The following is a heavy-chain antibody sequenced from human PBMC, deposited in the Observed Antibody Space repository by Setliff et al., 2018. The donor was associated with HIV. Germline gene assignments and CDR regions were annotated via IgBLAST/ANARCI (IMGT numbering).Heavy chain of an antibody. D-gene: IGHD4-17*01. CDR1: GFSIEDYA. J-gene: IGHJ6*02. V-gene: IGHV3-9*03. CDR2: ISWNSGNI. Sequence: PGGSLRLSCAASGFSIEDYAMHWVRQAPGRGLEWVSSISWNSGNIGYADSVKGRFTISRDNAKNSLYLQMNSLRAEDMALYYCAKDKGNGDYDYYYGMDVWGQGTTVTVSS. CDR3: AKDKGNGDYDYYYGMDV.